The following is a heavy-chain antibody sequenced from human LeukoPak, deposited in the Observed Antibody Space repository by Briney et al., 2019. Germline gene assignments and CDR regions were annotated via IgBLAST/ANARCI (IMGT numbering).Heavy chain of an antibody. CDR3: ARQGQDGSYSDY. D-gene: IGHD1-26*01. CDR1: GGSISSSSYY. CDR2: INHSGST. Sequence: ASETLSLTCTVSGGSISSSSYYWGWIRQPPGKGLEWIGEINHSGSTNYNPSLKSRVTISVDTSKNQFSLKLSSVTAADTAVYYCARQGQDGSYSDYWGQGTLVTVSS. J-gene: IGHJ4*02. V-gene: IGHV4-39*07.